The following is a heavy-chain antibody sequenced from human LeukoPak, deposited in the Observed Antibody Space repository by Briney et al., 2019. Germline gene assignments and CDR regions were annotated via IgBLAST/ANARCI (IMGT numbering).Heavy chain of an antibody. Sequence: GGSLRLSCAASGFTFGGYNMNWVRQAPGKGLEWVSSINWNGDSTGYADSVKGRFTISRDNAKNSLYLQMNSLRAEDTALYYCAKGGGSIGRSYYFDYWGQGTLVTVSS. D-gene: IGHD2-15*01. J-gene: IGHJ4*02. CDR1: GFTFGGYN. CDR3: AKGGGSIGRSYYFDY. CDR2: INWNGDST. V-gene: IGHV3-20*04.